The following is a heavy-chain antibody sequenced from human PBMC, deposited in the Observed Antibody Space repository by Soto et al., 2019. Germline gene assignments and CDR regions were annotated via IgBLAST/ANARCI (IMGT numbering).Heavy chain of an antibody. CDR3: VRGTDYYDSSESQDFDY. CDR2: ISGSTSVT. J-gene: IGHJ4*02. D-gene: IGHD3-22*01. Sequence: GGSLRLSCAASGFTFSSYGMNWVRQAPGKGLEWVSHISGSTSVTYYADSVKGRFTISRDNAKNSLFLQMNSLRDEDTAVYYCVRGTDYYDSSESQDFDYWGQGILVTVSS. V-gene: IGHV3-48*02. CDR1: GFTFSSYG.